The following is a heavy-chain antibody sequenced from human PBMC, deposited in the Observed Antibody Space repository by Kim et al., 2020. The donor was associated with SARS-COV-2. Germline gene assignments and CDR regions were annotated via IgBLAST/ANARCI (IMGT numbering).Heavy chain of an antibody. CDR2: IYYSGST. V-gene: IGHV4-59*01. CDR3: ARASSLIGTRVFDY. Sequence: SETLSLTCTVSGGSISSYYWSWIRQPPGKGLEWIGYIYYSGSTNYNPSLKSRVTISVDTSKNQFSLKLSSVTAADTAVYYCARASSLIGTRVFDYWGQGTLVTVSS. D-gene: IGHD1-1*01. CDR1: GGSISSYY. J-gene: IGHJ4*02.